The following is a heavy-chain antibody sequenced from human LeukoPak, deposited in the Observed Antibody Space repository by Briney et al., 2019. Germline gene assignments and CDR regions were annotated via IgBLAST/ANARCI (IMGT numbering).Heavy chain of an antibody. Sequence: PSETLSLTCTVSGGSISSYYWNWIRQPPGKGLEWVGYLHDSGSSNCDPSLKSRVTMSLDTSKNRLSLKLSSVTAADTAVYYCATAHYYHLDVWGQGTTVTVSS. V-gene: IGHV4-59*01. CDR1: GGSISSYY. J-gene: IGHJ6*02. CDR2: LHDSGSS. CDR3: ATAHYYHLDV.